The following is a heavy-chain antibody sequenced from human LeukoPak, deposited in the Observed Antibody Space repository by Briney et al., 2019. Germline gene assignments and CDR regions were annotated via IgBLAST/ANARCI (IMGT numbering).Heavy chain of an antibody. CDR1: GGSFSGYY. J-gene: IGHJ4*02. V-gene: IGHV4-34*01. D-gene: IGHD2-2*03. Sequence: SETLSLTCAVYGGSFSGYYWSWIRQPPGKGLEWIGEINHSGSTNYNPSLKSRVTISVDTSKNQFSLKLSSVTAVDTAVYYCAREGPGYCSSTSCPQLDYWGQGTLVTVSS. CDR2: INHSGST. CDR3: AREGPGYCSSTSCPQLDY.